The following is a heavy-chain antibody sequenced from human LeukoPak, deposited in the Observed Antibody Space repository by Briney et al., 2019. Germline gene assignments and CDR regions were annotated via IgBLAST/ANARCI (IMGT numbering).Heavy chain of an antibody. D-gene: IGHD6-13*01. CDR3: DLLGIAAAGRLDY. V-gene: IGHV3-30-3*01. Sequence: GGSLRLSCAASGFTFSSYAMHWVRQAPGKGLEWVAVISYDGSNKYYADSVKGRFTISRDNSKNTLYLQMNSLRAEDTAVYYCDLLGIAAAGRLDYWGQGTLVTVSS. J-gene: IGHJ4*02. CDR2: ISYDGSNK. CDR1: GFTFSSYA.